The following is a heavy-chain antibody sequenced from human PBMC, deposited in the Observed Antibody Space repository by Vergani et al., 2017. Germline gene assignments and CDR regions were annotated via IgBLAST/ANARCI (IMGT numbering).Heavy chain of an antibody. CDR1: GGSISSGSYY. J-gene: IGHJ5*02. Sequence: QVQLQESGPGLVKPSQTLSLTCTVSGGSISSGSYYWSWIRQPAGKGLEWIGRIYTSGSTNYNPSLKSRVTISVDTAKNQFSLKLSSVTAADTAVYYCAREGGAVAGTGGFDPWGQGTLVTVSS. CDR2: IYTSGST. CDR3: AREGGAVAGTGGFDP. V-gene: IGHV4-61*02. D-gene: IGHD6-19*01.